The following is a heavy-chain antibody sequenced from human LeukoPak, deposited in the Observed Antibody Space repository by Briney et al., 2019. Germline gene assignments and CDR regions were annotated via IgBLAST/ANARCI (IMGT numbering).Heavy chain of an antibody. CDR1: GFPFNRYR. Sequence: GALGPSWGSSGFPFNRYRMNLGRPAPGEGLGGVSSISSSSSYIYYADSVKGRFTISRDNAKNSLYLQMNSLRAEDTAVYYCATIPGTGLNDIWGQGTMVTVSS. V-gene: IGHV3-21*01. CDR3: ATIPGTGLNDI. CDR2: ISSSSSYI. D-gene: IGHD1-14*01. J-gene: IGHJ3*02.